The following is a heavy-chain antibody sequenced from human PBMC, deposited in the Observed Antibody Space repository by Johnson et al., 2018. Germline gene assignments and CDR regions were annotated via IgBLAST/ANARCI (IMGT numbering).Heavy chain of an antibody. Sequence: VQLVESGGGLVQPGGSLRLSCAASGFTFSDYVMTWIRQAPGKGLEWVSHLHGSGDGASYADSVKGRFTISRDNSQNTRYLQMYSLGAEDTALYCCASDSTFLEPIYFDHWGQGTLVIVSS. CDR1: GFTFSDYV. V-gene: IGHV3-23*04. D-gene: IGHD3-3*01. CDR3: ASDSTFLEPIYFDH. J-gene: IGHJ4*02. CDR2: LHGSGDGA.